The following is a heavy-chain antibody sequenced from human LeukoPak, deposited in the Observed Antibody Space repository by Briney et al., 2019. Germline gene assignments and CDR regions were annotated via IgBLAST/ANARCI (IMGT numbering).Heavy chain of an antibody. CDR3: ARVGKNRYSSGWYAIDY. CDR2: TYYRSKWYN. D-gene: IGHD6-19*01. V-gene: IGHV6-1*01. Sequence: SQTLSLTCAISGDSVSSNSAAWNWIRQSPSRGLEWLGRTYYRSKWYNDYAVSVKSRITINPDTSKNQFSPQLNSVTPEDTAVYYCARVGKNRYSSGWYAIDYWGQGTLVTVSS. J-gene: IGHJ4*02. CDR1: GDSVSSNSAA.